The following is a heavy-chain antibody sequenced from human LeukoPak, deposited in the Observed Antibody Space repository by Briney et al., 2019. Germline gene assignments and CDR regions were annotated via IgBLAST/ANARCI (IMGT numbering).Heavy chain of an antibody. V-gene: IGHV3-13*01. J-gene: IGHJ3*02. CDR2: VGTAGDT. Sequence: PGGSLRLSCAASGFTFSSYDMHWVRQVTGKGLEWVSAVGTAGDTYYPGSVKGRFTISRDNAKNSLYLQMNSLRAGDTAVYYCARERPAGAFDIWGRGTMVTVSS. CDR3: ARERPAGAFDI. D-gene: IGHD1-14*01. CDR1: GFTFSSYD.